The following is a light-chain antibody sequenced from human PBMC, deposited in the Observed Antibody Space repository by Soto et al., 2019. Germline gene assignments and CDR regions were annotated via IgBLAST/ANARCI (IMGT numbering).Light chain of an antibody. J-gene: IGKJ1*01. Sequence: AIQMTQSPSSLSASVGDRVSITFRASQGIRVDLSWYQQKPGKAPKVLIYAASTLQSGVPSRFSGSGSGTDFTLTISSLQPEDFGTYYCLQDYNYPWTFGQGTKVDIK. V-gene: IGKV1-6*01. CDR3: LQDYNYPWT. CDR2: AAS. CDR1: QGIRVD.